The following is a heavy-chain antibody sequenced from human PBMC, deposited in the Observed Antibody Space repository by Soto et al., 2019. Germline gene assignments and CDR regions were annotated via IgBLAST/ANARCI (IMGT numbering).Heavy chain of an antibody. D-gene: IGHD3-3*01. J-gene: IGHJ4*02. V-gene: IGHV1-69*06. Sequence: GASVKVSCKSSGGTFSSFINYPMNWVRQAPGQGLEWMGGIVPNVGTVNYAQKFRGKVTITADKSTGTAYMELSSLRSEDTALYYCARRDTSGFLRYFDNWGQGTQVTVSS. CDR2: IVPNVGTV. CDR3: ARRDTSGFLRYFDN. CDR1: GGTFSSFINYP.